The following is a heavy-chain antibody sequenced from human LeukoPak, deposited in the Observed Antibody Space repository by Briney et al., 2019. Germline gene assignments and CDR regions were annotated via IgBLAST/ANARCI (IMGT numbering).Heavy chain of an antibody. CDR2: IYHSGST. V-gene: IGHV4-30-2*01. J-gene: IGHJ6*02. CDR1: GGSISSGGYY. D-gene: IGHD2-2*01. CDR3: ARGSSSSTSCAGGGCWYYGMDV. Sequence: PSETLSLTCTVSGGSISSGGYYWSWIRQPPGKGLEWIGYIYHSGSTYYNPSLKSRVTISVDRSKNQFSLKLSSVTAADTAVYYCARGSSSSTSCAGGGCWYYGMDVWGQGTTVTVSS.